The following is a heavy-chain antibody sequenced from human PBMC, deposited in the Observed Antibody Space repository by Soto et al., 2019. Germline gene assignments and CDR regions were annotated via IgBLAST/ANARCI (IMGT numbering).Heavy chain of an antibody. V-gene: IGHV1-2*02. Sequence: RASVKVSCKASGYTFTGYYMHWVRQAPGQGLEWMGWINPNSGGTNYAQKFQGRVTMTRDTSISTAYMELSRLRSDDTAVYYCARRDYDFWRGSGGHGMDVWGQGTTVTVSS. D-gene: IGHD3-3*01. CDR1: GYTFTGYY. CDR3: ARRDYDFWRGSGGHGMDV. J-gene: IGHJ6*02. CDR2: INPNSGGT.